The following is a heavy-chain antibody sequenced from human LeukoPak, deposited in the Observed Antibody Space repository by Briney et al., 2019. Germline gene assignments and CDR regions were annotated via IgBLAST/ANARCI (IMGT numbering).Heavy chain of an antibody. J-gene: IGHJ3*02. Sequence: ASVEVSCKASGYTFTSYDINWVRQATGQGLEWMGWMNPNSGNTGYAQKFQGRVTITRNTSISTAYMELSSLRSEDTAVYYCARALSQDDAFDIWGQGTMVTVSS. CDR3: ARALSQDDAFDI. CDR1: GYTFTSYD. V-gene: IGHV1-8*03. CDR2: MNPNSGNT.